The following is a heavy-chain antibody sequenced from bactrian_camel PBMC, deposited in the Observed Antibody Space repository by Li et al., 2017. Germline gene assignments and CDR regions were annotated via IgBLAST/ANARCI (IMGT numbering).Heavy chain of an antibody. CDR2: ISPGGDGT. J-gene: IGHJ4*01. CDR3: VRGSAAAGYLN. D-gene: IGHD1*01. V-gene: IGHV3S1*01. Sequence: HVQLVESGGGLVQPGGSLRLSCAASGFSFNRYWMYWVRQAPGKGLEWISNISPGGDGTYYADSVKGRSTISRDNAKNTLDLQMNSLKTEDTALYYCVRGSAAAGYLNWGPGTQVTVS. CDR1: GFSFNRYW.